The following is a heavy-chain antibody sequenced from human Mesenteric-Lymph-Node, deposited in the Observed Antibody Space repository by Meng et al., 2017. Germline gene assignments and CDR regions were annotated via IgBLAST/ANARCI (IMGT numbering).Heavy chain of an antibody. V-gene: IGHV3-7*01. D-gene: IGHD1-26*01. CDR1: GFSFTTSW. J-gene: IGHJ4*02. Sequence: GGSLRLSCAVSGFSFTTSWMTWVRQAPGKGLEWVANINQDGSEKYYVDSVKGRFIISRDNAKNSLYLQMNSLRAEDTAVYYCARDGSGSYYFDYWGQGTLVTVSS. CDR3: ARDGSGSYYFDY. CDR2: INQDGSEK.